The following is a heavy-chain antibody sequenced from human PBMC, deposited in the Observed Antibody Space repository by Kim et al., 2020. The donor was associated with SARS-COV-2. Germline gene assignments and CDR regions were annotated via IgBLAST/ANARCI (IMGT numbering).Heavy chain of an antibody. CDR1: GGSFSGYY. V-gene: IGHV4-34*01. CDR3: ARGAMVRGVYNWFDP. J-gene: IGHJ5*02. D-gene: IGHD3-10*01. Sequence: SETLSLTCAVYGGSFSGYYWSWIRQPPGKGLEWIGEINHSGSTNYNPSLKSRVTISVDTSKNQFSLKLSSVTAADTAVYYCARGAMVRGVYNWFDPWGQGTLVTVSS. CDR2: INHSGST.